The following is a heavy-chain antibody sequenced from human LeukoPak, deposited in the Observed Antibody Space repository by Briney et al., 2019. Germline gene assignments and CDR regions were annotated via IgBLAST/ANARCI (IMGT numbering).Heavy chain of an antibody. V-gene: IGHV5-51*01. D-gene: IGHD4-17*01. J-gene: IGHJ3*02. CDR1: GYSFTNYW. CDR2: INPSDSDT. CDR3: ARQGTTVTHEGAFDT. Sequence: GESLKISCKGSGYSFTNYWIGWVRQMPGKGLEWMGIINPSDSDTRYSPSFQGQVTISADKSTSTAYLQWSSLKASDTAMYYCARQGTTVTHEGAFDTWGQGTMVPVS.